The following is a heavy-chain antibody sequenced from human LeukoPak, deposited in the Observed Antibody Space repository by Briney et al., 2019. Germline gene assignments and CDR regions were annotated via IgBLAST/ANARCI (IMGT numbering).Heavy chain of an antibody. V-gene: IGHV6-1*01. CDR2: TYYRSKWYN. J-gene: IGHJ4*02. D-gene: IGHD2-21*01. CDR3: ARDVFQGGSDWRPFDY. Sequence: SQTLSLTCDVSGDSDSSDSAAWNWIRQSPSRGLEWLGRTYYRSKWYNDYAVSVISRITINPDPPKNQFSLQLRSVTPEDTAVYYCARDVFQGGSDWRPFDYWGQGTLITVSS. CDR1: GDSDSSDSAA.